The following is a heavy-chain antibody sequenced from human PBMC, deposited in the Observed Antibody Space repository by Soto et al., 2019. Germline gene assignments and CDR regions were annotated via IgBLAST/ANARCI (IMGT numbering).Heavy chain of an antibody. V-gene: IGHV3-48*03. J-gene: IGHJ4*02. Sequence: EVQLVESGGGLVQPGGSLRLSCAASGFTFSSYEMNWVRQAPGKGLEWVSYISSSGSTIYYADSVKGRFTISRDNAKNSLYLQMDSLRAEDTAVYYCARESPDYFFDYWGQGTLVTVSS. CDR1: GFTFSSYE. CDR3: ARESPDYFFDY. CDR2: ISSSGSTI.